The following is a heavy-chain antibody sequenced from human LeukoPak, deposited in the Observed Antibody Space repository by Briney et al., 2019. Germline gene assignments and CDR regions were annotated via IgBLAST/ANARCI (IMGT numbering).Heavy chain of an antibody. CDR2: IIPIFGTA. CDR1: GGTFSSYA. CDR3: ARDRLGYSSPGGDY. D-gene: IGHD6-19*01. V-gene: IGHV1-69*05. J-gene: IGHJ4*02. Sequence: WASVKVSCKASGGTFSSYAISWVRQAPGQGLEWMGRIIPIFGTANYAQKFQGRVTITTDESTSTAYMELSSLRSEDTAVYYCARDRLGYSSPGGDYWGQGTLVTVSS.